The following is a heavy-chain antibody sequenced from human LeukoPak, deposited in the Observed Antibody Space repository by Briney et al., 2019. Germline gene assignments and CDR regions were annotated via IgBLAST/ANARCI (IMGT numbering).Heavy chain of an antibody. CDR1: GYTFTGYY. Sequence: ASVKVSCKASGYTFTGYYMHWVRQAPGQGLEWMGWINPNSGGTNYAQKFQGRVTMTRDTSIRTAYMELSRLRSDDTAVYYCARDQIYYSGYSSSWYGYWGQGTLVTVSS. J-gene: IGHJ4*02. CDR3: ARDQIYYSGYSSSWYGY. D-gene: IGHD6-13*01. CDR2: INPNSGGT. V-gene: IGHV1-2*02.